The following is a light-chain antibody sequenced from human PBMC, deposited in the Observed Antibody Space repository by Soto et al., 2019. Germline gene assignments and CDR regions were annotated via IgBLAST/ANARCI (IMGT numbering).Light chain of an antibody. CDR3: QQYGSSPVT. V-gene: IGKV3-20*01. J-gene: IGKJ1*01. Sequence: EIVLTQSPGTLSLSPGERATLSCRASQSVSISYLAWYQQKPGRAPRLLIYVASSRATGIPDRFSGSGSGTDFTLTISRLEPEDFAVYYCQQYGSSPVTFGQGTKVDIK. CDR1: QSVSISY. CDR2: VAS.